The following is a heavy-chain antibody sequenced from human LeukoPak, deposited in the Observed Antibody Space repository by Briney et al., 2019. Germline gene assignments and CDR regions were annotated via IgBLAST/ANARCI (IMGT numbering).Heavy chain of an antibody. J-gene: IGHJ4*02. CDR1: GGSISSYY. CDR3: AREVAQYYDSSGYYWRYFDY. V-gene: IGHV4-59*01. D-gene: IGHD3-22*01. Sequence: SETLSLTCTVSGGSISSYYWSWIRQPPGKGLEWIGYIYYSGSTNYNPSLKSRVTISVDTSKNQFSLKLSSVTAADTALYYCAREVAQYYDSSGYYWRYFDYWGQGTLVTVSS. CDR2: IYYSGST.